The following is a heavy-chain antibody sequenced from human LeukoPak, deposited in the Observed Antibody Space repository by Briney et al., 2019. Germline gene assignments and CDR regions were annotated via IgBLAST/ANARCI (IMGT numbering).Heavy chain of an antibody. Sequence: ETLSLTCAVYGGSFSGYYWSWVRQAPGKGLEWVSVIYSGGSTFYADSVKGRFTISRDISKNTLYLQMNSLRAEDTAVYYCARDNYDSSGYNDAFDVWGQGTMVTVSS. D-gene: IGHD3-22*01. V-gene: IGHV3-53*01. CDR3: ARDNYDSSGYNDAFDV. CDR1: GGSFSGYY. CDR2: IYSGGST. J-gene: IGHJ3*01.